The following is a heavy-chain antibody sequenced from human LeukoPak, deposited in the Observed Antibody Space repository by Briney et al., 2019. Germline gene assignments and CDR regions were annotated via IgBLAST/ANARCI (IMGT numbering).Heavy chain of an antibody. J-gene: IGHJ4*02. CDR1: GYTFTSYD. D-gene: IGHD2-2*01. Sequence: GASVKVSCKASGYTFTSYDINWVRQATGQGLEWMGGLNPNSGNTGYAQKFQGRVTMTRDTSISTAYMELSSLRSEDTAVYYCERGRPYKLPGAMIDYWGQGTLVTVSS. CDR2: LNPNSGNT. CDR3: ERGRPYKLPGAMIDY. V-gene: IGHV1-8*01.